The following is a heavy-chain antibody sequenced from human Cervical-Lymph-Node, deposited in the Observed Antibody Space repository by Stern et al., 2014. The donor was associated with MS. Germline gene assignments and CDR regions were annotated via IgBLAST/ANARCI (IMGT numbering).Heavy chain of an antibody. CDR1: GGSFNGYY. CDR2: INDSANT. J-gene: IGHJ4*02. Sequence: QVQLQQWGAGLLKPSETLSLTCAVSGGSFNGYYWSWIRQPPGKGLEWIGEINDSANTNYNPSLESRVTISLDTPKSQFPLKLSSVTAADTAVYYCAKLRGYDYGPGREDWGQGTLVTVSS. V-gene: IGHV4-34*01. D-gene: IGHD5-18*01. CDR3: AKLRGYDYGPGRED.